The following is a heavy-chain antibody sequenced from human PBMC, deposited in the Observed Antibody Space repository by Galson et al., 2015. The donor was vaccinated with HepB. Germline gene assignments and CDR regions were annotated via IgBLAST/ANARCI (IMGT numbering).Heavy chain of an antibody. J-gene: IGHJ2*01. CDR3: ARPIKPPHYSSSWYPEWYFDL. CDR2: IYYSGST. CDR1: GGSISSSSYY. Sequence: ETLSLTCTVSGGSISSSSYYWGWIRQPPGKGLEWIGSIYYSGSTYYNPSLKSRVTISVDTSKNQFSLKLSSVTAADTAVYYCARPIKPPHYSSSWYPEWYFDLWGRGTLVTVSS. D-gene: IGHD6-13*01. V-gene: IGHV4-39*01.